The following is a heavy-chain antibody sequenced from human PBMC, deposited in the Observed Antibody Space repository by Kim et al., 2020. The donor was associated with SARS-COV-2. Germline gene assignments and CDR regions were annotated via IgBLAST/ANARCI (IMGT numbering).Heavy chain of an antibody. CDR1: GYTFTSYA. J-gene: IGHJ4*02. CDR2: INTNTGNP. Sequence: ASVKVSCKASGYTFTSYAMNWVRQAPGQGLEWMGWINTNTGNPTYAQGFTGRFVFSLDTSVSTAYLQISSLKAEDTAVYYCARDYEDGYNSYFDYWGQGTLVTVSS. D-gene: IGHD5-12*01. V-gene: IGHV7-4-1*02. CDR3: ARDYEDGYNSYFDY.